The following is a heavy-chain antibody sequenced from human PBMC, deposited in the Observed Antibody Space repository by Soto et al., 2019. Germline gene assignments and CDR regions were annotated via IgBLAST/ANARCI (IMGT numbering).Heavy chain of an antibody. D-gene: IGHD2-2*01. CDR2: ISSSSSTI. CDR3: ARAPARKEGGDWYFDL. Sequence: GGSLRLSCAASGFTFSSYSMNWVRQAPGKGLEWVSYISSSSSTIYYADSVKGRFTISRDNAKNSLYLQMNSLRDEDTAVYYCARAPARKEGGDWYFDLWGRGTLVTVSS. CDR1: GFTFSSYS. V-gene: IGHV3-48*02. J-gene: IGHJ2*01.